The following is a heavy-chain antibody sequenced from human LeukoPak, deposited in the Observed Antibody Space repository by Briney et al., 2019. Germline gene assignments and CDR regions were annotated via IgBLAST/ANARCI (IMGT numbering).Heavy chain of an antibody. Sequence: EASVKVSCKASGGTFSSYAISWVRQAPGQGLEWMGGIIPIFGTANYAQKFQGRVTITTDESTSTAYMELSSLRSEDTAVYYCARDLSGNSAHWGQGTLVTVSS. V-gene: IGHV1-69*05. J-gene: IGHJ4*02. CDR3: ARDLSGNSAH. CDR1: GGTFSSYA. CDR2: IIPIFGTA. D-gene: IGHD4-23*01.